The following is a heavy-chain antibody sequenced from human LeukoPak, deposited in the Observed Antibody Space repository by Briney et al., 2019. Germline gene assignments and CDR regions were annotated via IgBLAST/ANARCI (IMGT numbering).Heavy chain of an antibody. J-gene: IGHJ6*02. D-gene: IGHD6-13*01. CDR1: GGSINSGYY. V-gene: IGHV4-31*03. CDR2: IYYNGDT. CDR3: GRAQQGAAGGRYYYHGVDV. Sequence: SKTLSLTCTVSGGSINSGYYWSWLRQHPGRGLEWIGYIYYNGDTYYNPSLKSRITMSTDASKNQFSLRLSSVTAADTAVYYCGRAQQGAAGGRYYYHGVDVWGQGTTVTVS.